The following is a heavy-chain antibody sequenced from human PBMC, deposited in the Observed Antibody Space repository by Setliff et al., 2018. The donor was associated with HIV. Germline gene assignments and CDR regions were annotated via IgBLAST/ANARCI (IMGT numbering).Heavy chain of an antibody. CDR3: VRGTSAYPGIDF. D-gene: IGHD6-25*01. Sequence: LRLSCAASGFTFSTYWMHWVRQAPGKGLVWVSRIHADGSSTHYADSVRGRFTISRGNRKNTLYLQMNSLRAEDTATYYCVRGTSAYPGIDFWGQGTMVTVSS. CDR2: IHADGSST. V-gene: IGHV3-74*01. J-gene: IGHJ4*02. CDR1: GFTFSTYW.